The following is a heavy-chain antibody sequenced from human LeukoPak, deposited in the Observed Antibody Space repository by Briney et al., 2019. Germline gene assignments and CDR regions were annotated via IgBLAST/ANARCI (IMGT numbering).Heavy chain of an antibody. V-gene: IGHV3-11*03. J-gene: IGHJ3*02. CDR2: ISSSSGHT. CDR1: GFTFSDYY. D-gene: IGHD6-13*01. Sequence: GGSLSLSCAASGFTFSDYYMNWIRQAPGKGLEWVSYISSSSGHTNYADSVKGRFTISRDNAKNSLYLQMNSLRAEDTAVYYCAAAAGYRFDIWGQGTLVTVSS. CDR3: AAAAGYRFDI.